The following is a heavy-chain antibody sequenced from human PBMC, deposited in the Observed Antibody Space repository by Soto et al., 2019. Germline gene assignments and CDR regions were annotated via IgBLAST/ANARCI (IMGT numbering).Heavy chain of an antibody. V-gene: IGHV2-26*01. D-gene: IGHD2-8*02. CDR2: IFSNDEK. CDR1: GFSLSNARMG. CDR3: ARISTAGGGHRIFDY. J-gene: IGHJ4*02. Sequence: QVTLKESGPVLVKPTETLTLTCTVSGFSLSNARMGVSWIRQPPGKALEWLAHIFSNDEKSYSTSLKSRLTIXXPXSXXHVVPTMTNMDPVDTATYYCARISTAGGGHRIFDYWGQGTLVTVSS.